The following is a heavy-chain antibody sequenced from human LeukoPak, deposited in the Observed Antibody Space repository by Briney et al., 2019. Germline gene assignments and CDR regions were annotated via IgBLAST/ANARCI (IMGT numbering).Heavy chain of an antibody. V-gene: IGHV3-74*01. Sequence: GGSLRLSCAASGFTFSSYWMHWVRQAPGKGLVWVSRINSDGSSTNYADSVKGRFTISRDNAKNTLYLQMNSLRAEDTAVCYCARALTDYDFWSGYYSSAEYYFDCWGQGTLVTVSS. CDR2: INSDGSST. CDR3: ARALTDYDFWSGYYSSAEYYFDC. J-gene: IGHJ4*02. D-gene: IGHD3-3*01. CDR1: GFTFSSYW.